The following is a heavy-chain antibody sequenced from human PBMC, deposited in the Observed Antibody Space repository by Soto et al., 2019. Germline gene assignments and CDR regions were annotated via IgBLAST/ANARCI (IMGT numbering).Heavy chain of an antibody. CDR3: AKRGDLVEASRTSVGYGMDV. Sequence: ASGGPFSSYAMSLVRQAPGKGLEWLSRISRNGGDINYADSVKGRFTISRDNSKNTLYLQMNSLSAEDTALYYCAKRGDLVEASRTSVGYGMDVWGQGTTVTVSS. V-gene: IGHV3-23*01. CDR2: ISRNGGDI. J-gene: IGHJ6*01. D-gene: IGHD2-21*01. CDR1: GGPFSSYA.